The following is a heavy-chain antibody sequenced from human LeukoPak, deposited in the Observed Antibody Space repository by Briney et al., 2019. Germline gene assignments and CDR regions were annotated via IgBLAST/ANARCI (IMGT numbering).Heavy chain of an antibody. D-gene: IGHD2-21*02. CDR3: STEALRVTSDYYYYMDV. CDR2: IKSKTNGGTT. V-gene: IGHV3-15*01. CDR1: GFAFNNAW. J-gene: IGHJ6*03. Sequence: PGGSLRLSCAASGFAFNNAWMSWVRQAPGKGLEWVGRIKSKTNGGTTGYAAPVKGRFIISRDDSKNTLYLQINSLKSEDTAVYYCSTEALRVTSDYYYYMDVWGKGTTVTVSS.